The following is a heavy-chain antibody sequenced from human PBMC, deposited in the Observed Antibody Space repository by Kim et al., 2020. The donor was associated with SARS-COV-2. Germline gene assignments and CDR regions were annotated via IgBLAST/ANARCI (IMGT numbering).Heavy chain of an antibody. V-gene: IGHV3-23*01. CDR1: GFIFNNYA. CDR2: ISGRGGNT. CDR3: VRDRVLSGSSLFDH. D-gene: IGHD3-3*01. J-gene: IGHJ4*02. Sequence: GGSLRLSCAASGFIFNNYAMGWVRRAPGKGLEWVSSISGRGGNTYYARSVRGRVTISRDNAGDTVYLQLHSLTAADAAVYHCVRDRVLSGSSLFDHWGLGTPVIVSS.